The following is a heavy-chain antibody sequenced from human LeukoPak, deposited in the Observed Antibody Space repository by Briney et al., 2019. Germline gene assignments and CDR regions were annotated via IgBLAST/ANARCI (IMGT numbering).Heavy chain of an antibody. Sequence: SETLSLTCTVSGGSISSSSYYWGWIRQPPGKGLEWIGYIYYSGSTNYDPSLKSRVTISVDTSKNQFSLKLSSVTAADTAVYYCARLKRGSPDNWGQGTLVTVSS. J-gene: IGHJ4*02. CDR1: GGSISSSSYY. D-gene: IGHD3-16*01. V-gene: IGHV4-61*05. CDR3: ARLKRGSPDN. CDR2: IYYSGST.